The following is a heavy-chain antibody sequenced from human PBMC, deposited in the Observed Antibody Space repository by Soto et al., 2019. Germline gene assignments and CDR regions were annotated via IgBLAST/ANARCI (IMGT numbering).Heavy chain of an antibody. D-gene: IGHD2-15*01. J-gene: IGHJ4*02. Sequence: GGSLRLSCAASGFTFSSYAMSWVRQAPGKGLEWVSAISGSGGSTYYADSVKGRFTISRDNSKNTLYLQMNSLRAEDTAVYYCAKDIVVVVAATREGYWGQGTLVTVSS. CDR1: GFTFSSYA. CDR3: AKDIVVVVAATREGY. CDR2: ISGSGGST. V-gene: IGHV3-23*01.